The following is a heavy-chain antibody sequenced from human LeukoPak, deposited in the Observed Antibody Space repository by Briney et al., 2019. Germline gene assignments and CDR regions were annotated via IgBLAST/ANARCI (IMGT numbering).Heavy chain of an antibody. D-gene: IGHD3-22*01. CDR3: ARINTYYYDSSGYLGYYFDY. V-gene: IGHV1-69*01. CDR1: GGTFSSYA. CDR2: IIPIFGTA. Sequence: GALVKVSCKASGGTFSSYAISWVRQAPGQGLEWMGGIIPIFGTANYAQKFQGRVTITADESTSTAYMELSSLRSEDTAVYYCARINTYYYDSSGYLGYYFDYWGQGTLVTVSS. J-gene: IGHJ4*02.